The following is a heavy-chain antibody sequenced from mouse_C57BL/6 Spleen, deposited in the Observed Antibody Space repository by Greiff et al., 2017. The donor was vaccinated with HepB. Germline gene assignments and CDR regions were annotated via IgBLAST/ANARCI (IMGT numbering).Heavy chain of an antibody. CDR1: GITFSSYA. J-gene: IGHJ3*01. CDR3: ASDGAEANWDWIAY. D-gene: IGHD4-1*01. CDR2: ISDGGSYT. Sequence: EVNVVESGGGRGKPGGSLKVSCGASGITFSSYAMSWVRQTPEKRLEWVATISDGGSYTYYPDNVKGRFTLSRDNAKNNLYLQMSHLKSEDTAMYYCASDGAEANWDWIAYWGQGTLVTNSA. V-gene: IGHV5-4*03.